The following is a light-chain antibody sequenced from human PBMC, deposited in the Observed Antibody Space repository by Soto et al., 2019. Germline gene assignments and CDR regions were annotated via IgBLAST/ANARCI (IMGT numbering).Light chain of an antibody. Sequence: QSALTQPASVSWSPGQSITISCTGTISDVGGYNYVSWYQQHPGKAPKLMIYEVSNRPSGVSNRFSGSKSGNMASLTISGLQAEDEADYYCSSYTSGSTFYVFGTGTKVTVL. J-gene: IGLJ1*01. CDR2: EVS. CDR3: SSYTSGSTFYV. V-gene: IGLV2-14*01. CDR1: ISDVGGYNY.